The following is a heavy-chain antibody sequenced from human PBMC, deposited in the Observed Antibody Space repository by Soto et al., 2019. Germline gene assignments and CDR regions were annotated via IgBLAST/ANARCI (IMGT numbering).Heavy chain of an antibody. J-gene: IGHJ6*03. D-gene: IGHD4-17*01. CDR3: ARLYGDYEPALRYYYYYMDV. Sequence: SETLSLTCAVYGGSFSGYYWSWIRQPPGKGLEWIGEINHSGSTNYNPSLKSRVTISVDTSKNQFSLKLSSVTAADTAVYYCARLYGDYEPALRYYYYYMDVWGKGTTVTVSS. CDR2: INHSGST. V-gene: IGHV4-34*01. CDR1: GGSFSGYY.